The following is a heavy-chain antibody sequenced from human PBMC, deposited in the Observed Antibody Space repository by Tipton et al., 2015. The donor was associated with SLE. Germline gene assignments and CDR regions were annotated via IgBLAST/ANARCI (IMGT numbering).Heavy chain of an antibody. CDR1: GGSFSGYY. D-gene: IGHD3-22*01. V-gene: IGHV4-34*01. CDR2: INHSGST. CDR3: ARGTTMIVVGRRGNWFDP. Sequence: TLSLTRAVYGGSFSGYYWSWIRQPPGKGLEWIGEINHSGSTNYNPSLKSRVTISVDTSKNQFSLKLSSVTAADTAVYYCARGTTMIVVGRRGNWFDPRGQGTLVTVSS. J-gene: IGHJ5*02.